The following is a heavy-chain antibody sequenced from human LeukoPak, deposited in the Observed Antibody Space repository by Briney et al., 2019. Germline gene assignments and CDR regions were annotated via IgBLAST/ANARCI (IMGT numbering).Heavy chain of an antibody. CDR2: ISYDGSNK. V-gene: IGHV3-30-3*01. CDR3: ARGSEKDI. CDR1: GFTFSNYA. D-gene: IGHD1-14*01. Sequence: PGGSLRLSCAASGFTFSNYALHWVRQAPGKGLEWVAVISYDGSNKYSADSVKGRFTISRDNSKNTLYLQMNSLRAEDTAVYYCARGSEKDIWGQGTMVTVSS. J-gene: IGHJ3*02.